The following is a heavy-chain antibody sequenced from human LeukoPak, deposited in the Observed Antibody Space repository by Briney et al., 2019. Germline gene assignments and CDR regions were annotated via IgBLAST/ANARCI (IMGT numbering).Heavy chain of an antibody. J-gene: IGHJ4*02. CDR2: IYYSGST. CDR3: AREGGKRSGTLDY. V-gene: IGHV4-59*01. CDR1: GGSISSYY. Sequence: SETLSLTCTVSGGSISSYYWSWIRQPPGKGLEWIGYIYYSGSTNYNPSLKSRVTISVDTSKNQFSLKLSSVTAADTAVYYCAREGGKRSGTLDYWGQGTLVTVSS. D-gene: IGHD1-1*01.